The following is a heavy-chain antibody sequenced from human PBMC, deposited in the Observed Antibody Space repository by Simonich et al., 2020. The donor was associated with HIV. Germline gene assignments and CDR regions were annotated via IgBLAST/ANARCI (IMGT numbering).Heavy chain of an antibody. V-gene: IGHV4-34*01. CDR1: VRPFIAYY. CDR3: ARGRKITGTYKWFDP. D-gene: IGHD1-7*01. Sequence: QVQLQQWGAGLLKPSETLSLTCAVYVRPFIAYYWTWTRQPPGKGLEWIGDINHSEYTNNNPSLKSRLTISIDTSKNQFSLKLTSVTAADTAVYYCARGRKITGTYKWFDPWGQGTLVTVSS. CDR2: INHSEYT. J-gene: IGHJ5*02.